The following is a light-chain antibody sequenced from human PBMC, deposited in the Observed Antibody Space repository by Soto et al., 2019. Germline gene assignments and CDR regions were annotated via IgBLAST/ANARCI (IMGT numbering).Light chain of an antibody. V-gene: IGLV2-8*01. J-gene: IGLJ3*02. CDR2: EVT. CDR3: SSFVAGNNYWV. Sequence: QSALTQPPSASGSPGRSVTISCTGTSSVVGGYDYVSWFQQHPGKAPKLIIYEVTKRPSGVPDRFSASKSGNTASLTVSGLQAQDEADYYCSSFVAGNNYWVFGGGTKVTVI. CDR1: SSVVGGYDY.